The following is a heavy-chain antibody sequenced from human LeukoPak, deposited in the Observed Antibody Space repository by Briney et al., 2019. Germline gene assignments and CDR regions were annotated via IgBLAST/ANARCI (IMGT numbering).Heavy chain of an antibody. J-gene: IGHJ4*02. CDR1: GFTFSSYR. Sequence: GGSLRLSCAASGFTFSSYRMNWVRQAPGKGLEWVSSISSSSSYIYYADSVKGRFTISRDNAKNSLYLQMNSLRAEDTAVYYCAREGYGGYQSPLFDYWGQGTLVTVSS. V-gene: IGHV3-21*01. D-gene: IGHD4-17*01. CDR3: AREGYGGYQSPLFDY. CDR2: ISSSSSYI.